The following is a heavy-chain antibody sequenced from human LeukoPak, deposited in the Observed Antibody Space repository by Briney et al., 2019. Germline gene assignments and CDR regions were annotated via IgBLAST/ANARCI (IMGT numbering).Heavy chain of an antibody. J-gene: IGHJ4*02. Sequence: SVKVSCKASGGTFSSYAISWVRQAPGQGLEWMGGIIPIFGTANYAQKFQGRVTITTDASTSTAYMELSSLRSEDTAVYYCARISEGSYGGNQYFDYWGQGTLVTVSS. CDR1: GGTFSSYA. CDR3: ARISEGSYGGNQYFDY. D-gene: IGHD4-23*01. V-gene: IGHV1-69*05. CDR2: IIPIFGTA.